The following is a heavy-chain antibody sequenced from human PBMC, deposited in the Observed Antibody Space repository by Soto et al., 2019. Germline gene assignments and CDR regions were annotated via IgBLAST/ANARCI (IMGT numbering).Heavy chain of an antibody. CDR3: ARDRPEGITIFGVAFDY. CDR1: GGTFSSYT. D-gene: IGHD3-3*01. J-gene: IGHJ4*02. V-gene: IGHV1-69*04. Sequence: ASVKVSCKASGGTFSSYTISWVRQAPGQGLEWMGRIIPILGIANYAQKFQGRVTITADKSTSTAYMELSSLRSEDTAVYYCARDRPEGITIFGVAFDYWGQGTPVTVSS. CDR2: IIPILGIA.